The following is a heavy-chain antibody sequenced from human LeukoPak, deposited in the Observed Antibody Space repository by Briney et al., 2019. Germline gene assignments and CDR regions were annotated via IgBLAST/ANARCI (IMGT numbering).Heavy chain of an antibody. J-gene: IGHJ5*02. Sequence: ASVKVSCKASGYTFTSYGISWVRQAPGQGLEWMGWISAYNGNTNYAQKLQGRVTMTTDTSTSTAYMELRSLRSDDTAVYYCARDPSRRSYGSGSYYTDWFDPWGQGTLVTVSS. V-gene: IGHV1-18*01. CDR2: ISAYNGNT. D-gene: IGHD3-10*01. CDR1: GYTFTSYG. CDR3: ARDPSRRSYGSGSYYTDWFDP.